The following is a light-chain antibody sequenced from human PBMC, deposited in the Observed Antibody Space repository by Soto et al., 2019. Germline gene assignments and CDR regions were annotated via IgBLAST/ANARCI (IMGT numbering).Light chain of an antibody. CDR1: KIGSKS. J-gene: IGLJ2*01. Sequence: SYELTQPPSVSVAPGKTATINCGGDKIGSKSVLWYQQKPGQAPVLVIFYDSDRPSGIPERFSGSNSGNTATLTISRVEDGDEADYYCQVWDRSTYHVVFGGGTQLTVL. CDR3: QVWDRSTYHVV. CDR2: YDS. V-gene: IGLV3-21*04.